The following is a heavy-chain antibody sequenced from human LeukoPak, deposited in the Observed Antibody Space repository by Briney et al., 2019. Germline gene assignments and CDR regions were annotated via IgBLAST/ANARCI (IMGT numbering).Heavy chain of an antibody. Sequence: PSETLSLTCTVSGGSIGGIAFYWSWIRQHPGKGPEWIGYMYYSGNTYYNPYLKSRVTISVDTSKNQFFLKLTSVTAADTAVYYCARDDYGDYFIDPWGQGTLVTVSS. CDR1: GGSIGGIAFY. D-gene: IGHD4-17*01. CDR3: ARDDYGDYFIDP. V-gene: IGHV4-31*03. J-gene: IGHJ5*02. CDR2: MYYSGNT.